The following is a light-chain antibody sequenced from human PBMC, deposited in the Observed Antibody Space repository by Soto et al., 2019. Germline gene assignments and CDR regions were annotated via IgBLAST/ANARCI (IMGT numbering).Light chain of an antibody. CDR2: GAS. CDR3: LQDHTYPWT. Sequence: IQMTQSPSSLSVSVTDRVTITCRASQDIGNDLGWYQQRPGEAPELLLYGASTLRSGVPSRFSGSGSGTHFALTINNRQPEDSATYFCLQDHTYPWTFGQGTKVEI. CDR1: QDIGND. J-gene: IGKJ1*01. V-gene: IGKV1-6*02.